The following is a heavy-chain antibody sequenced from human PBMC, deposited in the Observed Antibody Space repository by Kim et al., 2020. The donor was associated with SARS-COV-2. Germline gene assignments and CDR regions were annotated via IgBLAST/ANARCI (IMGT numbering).Heavy chain of an antibody. CDR3: ARDRGSSSYGFDY. CDR2: TYYRSRWYT. CDR1: GDSVSSNSAG. Sequence: SQTLSLTCAISGDSVSSNSAGWNWIRQSPSRGLEWLGRTYYRSRWYTDYAVSVKSRITINPDTSKNQLSLQVNSVTPEDTAVYYCARDRGSSSYGFDYWGQGTLVIVSS. D-gene: IGHD6-13*01. V-gene: IGHV6-1*01. J-gene: IGHJ4*02.